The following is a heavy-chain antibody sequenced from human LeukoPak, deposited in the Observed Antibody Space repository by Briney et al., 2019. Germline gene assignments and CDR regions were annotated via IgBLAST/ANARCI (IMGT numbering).Heavy chain of an antibody. J-gene: IGHJ3*02. CDR1: GFTFSSYA. CDR2: ISYDGSNK. D-gene: IGHD3-10*01. V-gene: IGHV3-30-3*01. CDR3: ARAEDALWFGGIRRAFDI. Sequence: GGSLRLSCAASGFTFSSYAMHWVRQAPGKGLEWVAVISYDGSNKYYADSVKGRFTISRDNSKNTLYLQMNSLGAEDTAVYYCARAEDALWFGGIRRAFDIWGQGTMVTVSS.